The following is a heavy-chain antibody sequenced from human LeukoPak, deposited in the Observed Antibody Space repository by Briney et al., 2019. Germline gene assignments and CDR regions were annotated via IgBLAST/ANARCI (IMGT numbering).Heavy chain of an antibody. D-gene: IGHD2-15*01. Sequence: VASVKVSCKASGGTFSSYAISWVRQAPGQGLEWMGGIIPISGTANYAQKFQGRVTITTDESTSTAYMELSSLRSEDTAVYYCARQVGSYYYYYYMDVWGKGTTVTVSS. CDR2: IIPISGTA. CDR1: GGTFSSYA. CDR3: ARQVGSYYYYYYMDV. J-gene: IGHJ6*03. V-gene: IGHV1-69*05.